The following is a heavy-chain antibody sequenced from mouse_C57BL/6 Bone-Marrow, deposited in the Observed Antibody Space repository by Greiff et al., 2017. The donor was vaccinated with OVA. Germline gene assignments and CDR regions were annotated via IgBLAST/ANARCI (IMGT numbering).Heavy chain of an antibody. Sequence: QVTLKVSGPGILQPSQTLSLTCSFSGFSLSTFGMGVGWIRQPSGKGLEWLAHIWWDDDKYYNPALKSRLTISKDTSKNQVFLKIANVDTADTATYYCARIPHIYYGNYERFAYWGQGTLVTVSA. CDR2: IWWDDDK. CDR3: ARIPHIYYGNYERFAY. V-gene: IGHV8-8*01. J-gene: IGHJ3*01. CDR1: GFSLSTFGMG. D-gene: IGHD2-1*01.